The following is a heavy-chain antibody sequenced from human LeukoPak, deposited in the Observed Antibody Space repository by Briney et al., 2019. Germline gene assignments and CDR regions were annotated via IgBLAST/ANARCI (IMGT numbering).Heavy chain of an antibody. J-gene: IGHJ4*02. Sequence: GGSLRLSCVGSGFRFSYHWIHWVRQAPGKGLVWVSRINNVGSTTNYADFVEGRFTISRDNAKNTLYLQMNSLRVEDTAVYYCARKDDTSGFYAFGNWGQGTLVTVSS. CDR3: ARKDDTSGFYAFGN. V-gene: IGHV3-74*01. CDR2: INNVGSTT. CDR1: GFRFSYHW. D-gene: IGHD3-22*01.